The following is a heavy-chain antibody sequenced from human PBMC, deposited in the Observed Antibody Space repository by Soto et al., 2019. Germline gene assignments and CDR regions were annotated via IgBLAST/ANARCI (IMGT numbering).Heavy chain of an antibody. CDR2: INHSGST. J-gene: IGHJ4*02. Sequence: PSETLSLTCAVYGGSFSGYYWSWIRQPPGKGLEWIGEINHSGSTNYNPSLKSRVTISVDTSKNQFSLKLSSVTAADTAVYYCARGASFDYWGQGTLVTVSS. CDR1: GGSFSGYY. V-gene: IGHV4-34*01. CDR3: ARGASFDY.